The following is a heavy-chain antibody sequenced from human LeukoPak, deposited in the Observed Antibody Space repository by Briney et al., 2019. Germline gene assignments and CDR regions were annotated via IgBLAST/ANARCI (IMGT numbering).Heavy chain of an antibody. V-gene: IGHV4-34*01. CDR3: ARGIFGYSY. CDR2: INHSGST. D-gene: IGHD5-18*01. CDR1: GGSFSGYY. Sequence: SETLSLTCAVYGGSFSGYYWGWIRQPPGKGLEWIGEINHSGSTNYNPSLKSRVTISVDTSKNHFSLKLSSVTAADTAVYYCARGIFGYSYWGQGTLVTVSS. J-gene: IGHJ4*02.